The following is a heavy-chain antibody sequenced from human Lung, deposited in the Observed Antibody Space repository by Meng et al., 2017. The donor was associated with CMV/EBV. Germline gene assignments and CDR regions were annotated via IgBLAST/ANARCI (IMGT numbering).Heavy chain of an antibody. Sequence: GSLRLSCTVSGGSISSSSYYWGWIRQPPRKGLEWIGSIYYSGSTYYNPSLKSRVTISVDTSKNQFSLKLSSVTAADTAVYYCARQESSWYYFDYWGQGTLVTVSS. CDR1: GGSISSSSYY. J-gene: IGHJ4*02. CDR2: IYYSGST. D-gene: IGHD6-13*01. CDR3: ARQESSWYYFDY. V-gene: IGHV4-39*01.